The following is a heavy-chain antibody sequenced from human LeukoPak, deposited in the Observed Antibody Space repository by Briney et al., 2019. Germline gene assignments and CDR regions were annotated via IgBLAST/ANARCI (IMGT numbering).Heavy chain of an antibody. Sequence: SETLSLTCTVSGGSISSYYWSWIRQPPGKGLEWIGYIYYSGSTNYNPSLTSRVTISVDTSKNQFSLKLSSVTAADAAVYYCARRKSSGWSSPNVVFDIWGKGTMFTVS. V-gene: IGHV4-59*01. CDR2: IYYSGST. CDR1: GGSISSYY. D-gene: IGHD6-19*01. J-gene: IGHJ3*02. CDR3: ARRKSSGWSSPNVVFDI.